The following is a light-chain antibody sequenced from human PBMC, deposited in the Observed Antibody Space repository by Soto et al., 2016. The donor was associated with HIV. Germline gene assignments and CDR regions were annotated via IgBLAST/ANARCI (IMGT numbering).Light chain of an antibody. CDR2: AAS. J-gene: IGKJ1*01. CDR3: MQALQAWT. Sequence: AIQMTQSPSSLSASVGDRVTITCRASQGIRNDLGWYQQKPGKAPKLLIYAASSLQSGVPSRFSGSGSGTDFTLKISRVEAEDVGVYYCMQALQAWTFGQGTKVEIK. CDR1: QGIRND. V-gene: IGKV1-6*01.